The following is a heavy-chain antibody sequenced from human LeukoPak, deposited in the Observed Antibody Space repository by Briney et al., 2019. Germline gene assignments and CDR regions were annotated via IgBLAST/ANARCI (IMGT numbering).Heavy chain of an antibody. D-gene: IGHD5-24*01. Sequence: SETLSLTCAVYGGSLRSYYWSWIRQSPGKGLEWIGGVSHSGTTTYNPSLKGRVIISMDTSKRQFSLKVASVTAADTAIYYCARVGGWLQLKRWGFDYWGQGTPVTVSS. V-gene: IGHV4-34*01. CDR3: ARVGGWLQLKRWGFDY. CDR2: VSHSGTT. J-gene: IGHJ4*02. CDR1: GGSLRSYY.